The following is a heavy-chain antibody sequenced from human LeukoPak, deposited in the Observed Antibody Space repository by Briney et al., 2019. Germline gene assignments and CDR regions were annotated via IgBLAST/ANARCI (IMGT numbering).Heavy chain of an antibody. CDR1: GYTFTSYY. J-gene: IGHJ3*02. D-gene: IGHD4-17*01. CDR3: ARTVTYLGAFDI. Sequence: GASVKVSCKASGYTFTSYYMHWVRQAPGQGLEWMGWINPNSGGTNYAQKFQGRVTMTRDTSISTAYMELSRLRSDDTAVYYCARTVTYLGAFDIWGQGTMVTVSS. V-gene: IGHV1-2*02. CDR2: INPNSGGT.